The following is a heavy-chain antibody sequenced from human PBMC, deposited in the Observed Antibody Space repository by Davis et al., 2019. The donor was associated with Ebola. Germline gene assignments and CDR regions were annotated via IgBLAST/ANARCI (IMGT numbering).Heavy chain of an antibody. V-gene: IGHV4-59*05. J-gene: IGHJ4*02. Sequence: SETLSLTCTVSGGSINNYFWSWIRQPPGKGLEWIGSIHYSGSTYYNPSLKSRITISVDTSKNQFSLKLTSVTAADTAVYYCTRIAYASDDDYWGKGTQVTVSS. CDR3: TRIAYASDDDY. CDR2: IHYSGST. D-gene: IGHD2-21*01. CDR1: GGSINNYF.